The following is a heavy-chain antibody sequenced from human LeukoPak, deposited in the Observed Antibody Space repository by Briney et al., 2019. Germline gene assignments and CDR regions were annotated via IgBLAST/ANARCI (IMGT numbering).Heavy chain of an antibody. J-gene: IGHJ4*02. CDR3: ARHSDVIGAI. CDR2: IYPRDSDT. D-gene: IGHD3-10*01. CDR1: GYTSTHQW. Sequence: GESLEISFKSSGYTSTHQWIGRVRQPSASGLEWMGIIYPRDSDTRYSPSFQGHVTISADTYINTAYLEWSRLEASDTAIYYCARHSDVIGAIWGQGTLVTVSS. V-gene: IGHV5-51*01.